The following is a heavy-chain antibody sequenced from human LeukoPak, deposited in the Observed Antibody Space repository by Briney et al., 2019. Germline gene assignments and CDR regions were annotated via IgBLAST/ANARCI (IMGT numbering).Heavy chain of an antibody. CDR2: TYYSGST. CDR1: GGSLSSSSDY. Sequence: PSETLSLTCTVSGGSLSSSSDYWGWIRQPPGKGLEWIGSTYYSGSTYYKPSLRSRITISADTSKNQFSLKLSSVTAADTAVYYCARTVSLNSSGYDYWGQGTLVTVSS. V-gene: IGHV4-39*07. D-gene: IGHD6-19*01. J-gene: IGHJ4*02. CDR3: ARTVSLNSSGYDY.